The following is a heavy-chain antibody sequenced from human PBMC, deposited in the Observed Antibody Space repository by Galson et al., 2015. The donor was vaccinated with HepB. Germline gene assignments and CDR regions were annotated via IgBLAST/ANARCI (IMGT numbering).Heavy chain of an antibody. Sequence: SLRLSCAASGLTFTTYAMNWVRQAPGKGLEWVSRISGSGGSTYYADSVKGRFTISRDNSKSTLYLQMNSLRVDDTAVYFCAKAGCGDTCYYAMDVWGQGTTVTVSS. J-gene: IGHJ6*02. CDR2: ISGSGGST. V-gene: IGHV3-23*01. CDR1: GLTFTTYA. D-gene: IGHD2-21*01. CDR3: AKAGCGDTCYYAMDV.